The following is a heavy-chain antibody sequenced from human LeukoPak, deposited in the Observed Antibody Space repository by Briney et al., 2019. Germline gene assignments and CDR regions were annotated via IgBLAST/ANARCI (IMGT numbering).Heavy chain of an antibody. V-gene: IGHV4-34*01. D-gene: IGHD3-3*01. J-gene: IGHJ5*02. CDR2: INHSGST. CDR1: GGSFSGYY. CDR3: ARGRGNYDFWSGYYSDWFDP. Sequence: SETLSLTCAVYGGSFSGYYWSWIRQPPGKGLEWIGEINHSGSTNYNPSLKSRVTISVDTSKNRFSLKLSSVTAADTAVYYCARGRGNYDFWSGYYSDWFDPWGQGTLVTVSS.